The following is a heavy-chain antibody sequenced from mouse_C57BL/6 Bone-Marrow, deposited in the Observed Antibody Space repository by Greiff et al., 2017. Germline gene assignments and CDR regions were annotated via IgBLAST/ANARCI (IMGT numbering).Heavy chain of an antibody. CDR2: IDPEDGET. D-gene: IGHD2-3*01. CDR3: ARFYDAFAY. CDR1: GFNITDYY. Sequence: VQLQQPGAELVKPGASVKLSCTASGFNITDYYMHWVKQRTEQGLEWIGRIDPEDGETKYAPKFQGKATITADTSSNTAYLQLSSLTSEDTDVYYCARFYDAFAYWGQGTLVTVSA. V-gene: IGHV14-2*01. J-gene: IGHJ3*01.